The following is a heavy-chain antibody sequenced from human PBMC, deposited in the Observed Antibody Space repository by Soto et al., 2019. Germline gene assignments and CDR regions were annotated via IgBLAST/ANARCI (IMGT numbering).Heavy chain of an antibody. D-gene: IGHD3-10*01. V-gene: IGHV1-46*03. CDR2: IRPRGGDT. Sequence: ASVKVSCTASGYTFITYWMHWVRQAPGQGLEWMGLIRPRGGDTTYAQDFQGRVTMTRDTSTSTVYMELTSLTPEDTAVYYCATGGGKSYDYWGQGTQVTVSS. J-gene: IGHJ4*02. CDR3: ATGGGKSYDY. CDR1: GYTFITYW.